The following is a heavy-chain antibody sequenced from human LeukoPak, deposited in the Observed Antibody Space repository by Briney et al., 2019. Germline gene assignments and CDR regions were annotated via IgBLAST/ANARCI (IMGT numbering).Heavy chain of an antibody. J-gene: IGHJ5*02. CDR1: GGTFSSYA. CDR2: IIPIFGTA. D-gene: IGHD3-22*01. Sequence: SVKVSCKASGGTFSSYAISWVRQAPGQGLERMGGIIPIFGTANYAQKFQGRVTITADESTSTAYMELSSLRSEDTAVYYCARDRQYYYDSSGYYSPSHNWFDPWGQGTLVTVSS. V-gene: IGHV1-69*01. CDR3: ARDRQYYYDSSGYYSPSHNWFDP.